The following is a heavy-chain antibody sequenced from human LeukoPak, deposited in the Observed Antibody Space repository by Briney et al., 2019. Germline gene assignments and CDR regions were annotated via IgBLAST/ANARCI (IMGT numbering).Heavy chain of an antibody. Sequence: ASVKVSCKASGYTFTGYYMHWVRQAPGQGLEWMGWINPNSGGTNYAQKLQGRVTMTRDTSISTAYMELSRLRSDDTAVYYCAREGMSSSWLNWFDPWGQGTLVTVSS. V-gene: IGHV1-2*02. CDR1: GYTFTGYY. CDR2: INPNSGGT. D-gene: IGHD6-13*01. J-gene: IGHJ5*02. CDR3: AREGMSSSWLNWFDP.